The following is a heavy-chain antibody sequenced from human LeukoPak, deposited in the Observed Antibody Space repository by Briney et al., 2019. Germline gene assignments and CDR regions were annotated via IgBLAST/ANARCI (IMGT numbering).Heavy chain of an antibody. J-gene: IGHJ4*02. Sequence: SVKVSCKASGGTFSSYAISWVRQAPGQGLEWMGGIIPIFGTANYAQKFQGRVTITADESTSAAYMELSSLRSEDTAVYYCARDASPEYSSHKHFDYWGQGTLVTVSS. D-gene: IGHD6-6*01. CDR1: GGTFSSYA. V-gene: IGHV1-69*13. CDR2: IIPIFGTA. CDR3: ARDASPEYSSHKHFDY.